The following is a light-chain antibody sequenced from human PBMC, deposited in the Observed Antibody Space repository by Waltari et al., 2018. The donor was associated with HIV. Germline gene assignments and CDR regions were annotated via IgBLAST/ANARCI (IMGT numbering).Light chain of an antibody. J-gene: IGLJ1*01. V-gene: IGLV2-11*01. Sequence: QSALTQPRSVSGSPGQSVTISCTGTSSDVGGYSYVSWYQQHPAKAPKVLIYDVTKRPSGAPDRFSGSKSGNTASLTISGLQAEDEADYYCCSYAGSYKYILGSVTKVTVL. CDR3: CSYAGSYKYI. CDR2: DVT. CDR1: SSDVGGYSY.